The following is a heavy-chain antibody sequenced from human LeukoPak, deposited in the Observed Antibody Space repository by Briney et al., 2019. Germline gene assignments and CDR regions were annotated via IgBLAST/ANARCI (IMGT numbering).Heavy chain of an antibody. V-gene: IGHV4-4*07. CDR1: GGSISGYY. Sequence: SETLSLTCTVSGGSISGYYWSWIRQPAGKGLEWIGHIYTSGTTNYNPSLKSRVTMSIDTSKNQFSLKLSSVTAADTAVYYCAREGSSAYAWFDPWGQGTLVTVSS. CDR3: AREGSSAYAWFDP. D-gene: IGHD3-22*01. J-gene: IGHJ5*02. CDR2: IYTSGTT.